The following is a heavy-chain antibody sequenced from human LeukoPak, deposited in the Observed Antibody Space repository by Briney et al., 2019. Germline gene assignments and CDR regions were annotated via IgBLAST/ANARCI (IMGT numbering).Heavy chain of an antibody. Sequence: SETLSLTCTVSGGSISSSSYYWGWIRQPPGKGLEWIGSIYYGGSTYYNPSLKSRVTISVDTSKNPFSLKLSSVTAADTAVYYCARRTMAIYFDYWGQGTLVTVSS. CDR3: ARRTMAIYFDY. D-gene: IGHD5-24*01. CDR1: GGSISSSSYY. J-gene: IGHJ4*02. CDR2: IYYGGST. V-gene: IGHV4-39*01.